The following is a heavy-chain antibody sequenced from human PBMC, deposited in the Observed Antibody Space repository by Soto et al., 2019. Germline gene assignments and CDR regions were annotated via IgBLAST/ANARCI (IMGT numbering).Heavy chain of an antibody. CDR3: AKEGTARVSRWDDY. D-gene: IGHD1-26*01. Sequence: QVQLVESGGGVVQPGGSLRLSCAASGFIFSEYGMDWFRQPPGKGLEWVAVISHDGIAQYYAESVEGRFTVSRDNSENIVYLQMNSLRREDTAMYHCAKEGTARVSRWDDYWGQGTLVTVSS. J-gene: IGHJ4*02. V-gene: IGHV3-30*18. CDR1: GFIFSEYG. CDR2: ISHDGIAQ.